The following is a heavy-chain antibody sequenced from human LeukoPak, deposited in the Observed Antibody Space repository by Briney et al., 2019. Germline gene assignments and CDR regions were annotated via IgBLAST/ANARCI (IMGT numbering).Heavy chain of an antibody. V-gene: IGHV4-34*01. J-gene: IGHJ4*02. CDR3: ARGHKGSGITFGGVIVPDY. Sequence: SETLSLTCAVYGGSFSGYYWSWIRQPPGKGLEWIGEINHSGSTNYNPSLKSRVTISVDTSKNQFSLKLSSVTAADTAVYYCARGHKGSGITFGGVIVPDYWGQGTLVTVSS. D-gene: IGHD3-16*02. CDR2: INHSGST. CDR1: GGSFSGYY.